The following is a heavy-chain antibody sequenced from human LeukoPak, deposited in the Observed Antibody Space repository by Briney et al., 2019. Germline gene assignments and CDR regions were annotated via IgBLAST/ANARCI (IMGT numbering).Heavy chain of an antibody. CDR3: ARVDSSGWPYWYFDL. D-gene: IGHD6-19*01. CDR2: IYYSGST. CDR1: RGSISSYY. V-gene: IGHV4-59*01. Sequence: SETLSLTCSVCRGSISSYYSSWIRQPPGKGLEWIGYIYYSGSTNYNPSLKSRVTISVDTSKNQFSLKLSSVTAADTAVYYCARVDSSGWPYWYFDLWGPGTLVTVSS. J-gene: IGHJ2*01.